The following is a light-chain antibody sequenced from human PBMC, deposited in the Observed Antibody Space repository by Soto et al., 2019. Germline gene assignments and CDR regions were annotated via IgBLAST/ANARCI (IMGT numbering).Light chain of an antibody. CDR3: VAWDDSLNGHV. V-gene: IGLV1-44*01. Sequence: QSVLTQPPSASGTPGQRVTISCSGGSSNMGTNTVSWYQQVPGTAPKVLIYVNDQRPSGVPDRFSGSNSGTSASLAISGLQPEDEADYYCVAWDDSLNGHVVVTGTKVTVL. CDR1: SSNMGTNT. CDR2: VND. J-gene: IGLJ1*01.